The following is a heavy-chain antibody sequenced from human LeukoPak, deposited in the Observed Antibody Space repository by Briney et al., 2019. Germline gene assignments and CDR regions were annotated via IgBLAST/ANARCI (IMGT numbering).Heavy chain of an antibody. D-gene: IGHD3-9*01. CDR1: GYTFTSYD. Sequence: ASVKVSCKASGYTFTSYDINWVRQATGQGLEWMGWMNPNSGNTGYAQKFRGRVTMTRNTSISTAYMELSSLRSEDTAVYYCARGPESDRYFDWLLSSAEYFQHWGQGTLVTVSS. CDR3: ARGPESDRYFDWLLSSAEYFQH. J-gene: IGHJ1*01. CDR2: MNPNSGNT. V-gene: IGHV1-8*01.